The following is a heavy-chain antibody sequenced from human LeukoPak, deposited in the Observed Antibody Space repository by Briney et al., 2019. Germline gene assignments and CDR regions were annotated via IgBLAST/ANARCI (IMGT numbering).Heavy chain of an antibody. CDR1: GFTFSDYY. CDR2: IYSGGST. V-gene: IGHV3-53*01. Sequence: PGGSLRLSCAASGFTFSDYYMSWVRQAPGKWLEWVSVIYSGGSTYYADSVKGRFTISRDNSKNTLYLQMNSLRAEDTAVYYCARDYYDSSGPTRFDYWGQGTLVTVSS. CDR3: ARDYYDSSGPTRFDY. D-gene: IGHD3-22*01. J-gene: IGHJ4*02.